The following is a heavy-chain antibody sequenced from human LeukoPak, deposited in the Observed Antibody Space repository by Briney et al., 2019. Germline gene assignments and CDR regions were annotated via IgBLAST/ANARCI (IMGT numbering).Heavy chain of an antibody. D-gene: IGHD6-19*01. CDR3: ARELSGWSADYFDY. CDR2: IYTSGST. CDR1: GGSISSYY. J-gene: IGHJ4*02. V-gene: IGHV4-4*07. Sequence: SETPSLTCTVSGGSISSYYWSWIRQPAGKGLEWIGRIYTSGSTNYNPSLKSRVTMSVDTSKNQFSLKLSSVTAADTAVYYCARELSGWSADYFDYWGQGTLVTVSS.